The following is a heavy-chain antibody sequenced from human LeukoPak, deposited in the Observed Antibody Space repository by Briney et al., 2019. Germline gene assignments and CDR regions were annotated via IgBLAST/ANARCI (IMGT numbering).Heavy chain of an antibody. CDR1: GYTFTSYG. CDR2: ISGYNGNT. Sequence: EASVKVSCKASGYTFTSYGISWVRQAPGQGLEWMGWISGYNGNTNYAQKLQGRVTMTTDTSTSTAYMELRSLRSDDTAVYYCARDDYDSSVPISFQHWGQGTLVTVSS. D-gene: IGHD3-22*01. CDR3: ARDDYDSSVPISFQH. J-gene: IGHJ1*01. V-gene: IGHV1-18*01.